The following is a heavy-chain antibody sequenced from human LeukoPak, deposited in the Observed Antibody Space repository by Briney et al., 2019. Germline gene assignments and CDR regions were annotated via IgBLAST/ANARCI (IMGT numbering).Heavy chain of an antibody. D-gene: IGHD3-22*01. Sequence: AETLSLTCTVSGGSISSSSYYWGWIRQPPGKGLEWIGSIYYSGSTYYNPSLKSRVTISVDTSKNQFSLKLSSVTAADTAVYYCAWRVGYDSSGYYLDYWGQGTLVTVSS. V-gene: IGHV4-39*01. CDR2: IYYSGST. J-gene: IGHJ4*02. CDR1: GGSISSSSYY. CDR3: AWRVGYDSSGYYLDY.